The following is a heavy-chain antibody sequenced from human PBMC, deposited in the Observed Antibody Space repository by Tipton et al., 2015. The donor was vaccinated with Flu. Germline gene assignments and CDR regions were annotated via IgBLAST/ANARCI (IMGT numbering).Heavy chain of an antibody. CDR3: ARRDYSNYVSEPKNWFDS. D-gene: IGHD4-11*01. V-gene: IGHV4-59*04. Sequence: GLVKPSETLSLTCTVSGGSIGSYYWGWIRQPPGKGLEWIGNIFHTGSTYYNPSLKSRVTLSVDTSKNQFSLKVISVTAADTAVYYCARRDYSNYVSEPKNWFDSWGQGALVIVSS. CDR2: IFHTGST. J-gene: IGHJ5*01. CDR1: GGSIGSYY.